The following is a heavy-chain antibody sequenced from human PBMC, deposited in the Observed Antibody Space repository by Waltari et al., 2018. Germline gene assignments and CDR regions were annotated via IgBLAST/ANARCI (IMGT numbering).Heavy chain of an antibody. D-gene: IGHD3-3*01. CDR2: IYTSGST. CDR1: Y. V-gene: IGHV4-4*07. J-gene: IGHJ6*03. CDR3: ARSGITSYYYYMDV. Sequence: YWSWIRQPAGKGLEWIGRIYTSGSTNYNPSLKSRVTMSVDTSKNQFSLKLSSVTAADTAVYYCARSGITSYYYYMDVWGKGTTVTISS.